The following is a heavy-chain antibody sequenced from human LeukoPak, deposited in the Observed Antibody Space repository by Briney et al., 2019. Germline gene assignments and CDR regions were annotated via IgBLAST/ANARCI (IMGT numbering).Heavy chain of an antibody. CDR1: GGSISSGSYY. D-gene: IGHD6-13*01. CDR2: IYTSGST. CDR3: AREAAAGSYYFDY. Sequence: SETLSLTCTVSGGSISSGSYYWSWIRQPAGKGLEWIGRIYTSGSTNYNPSLKSRVTISVDTSKNQFSLKLSSVTAADTAVYYCAREAAAGSYYFDYWGQGTLVTVSS. V-gene: IGHV4-61*02. J-gene: IGHJ4*02.